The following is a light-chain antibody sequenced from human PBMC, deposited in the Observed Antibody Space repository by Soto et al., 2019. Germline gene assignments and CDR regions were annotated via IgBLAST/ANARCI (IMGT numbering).Light chain of an antibody. Sequence: SYELTQPPSVSVAPGKTARITCGGNNIGSKSVHWYQQKPGQAPVLVIYYDSDRPSGIPERFSGSNSGNTATLTISRVEAGDEADYYCQVWDSSSEQGVFGGG. J-gene: IGLJ2*01. CDR2: YDS. CDR1: NIGSKS. CDR3: QVWDSSSEQGV. V-gene: IGLV3-21*04.